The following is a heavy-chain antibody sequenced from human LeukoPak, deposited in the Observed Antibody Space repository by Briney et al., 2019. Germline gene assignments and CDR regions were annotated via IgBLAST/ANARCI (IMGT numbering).Heavy chain of an antibody. D-gene: IGHD6-13*01. J-gene: IGHJ4*02. CDR3: ATHLYSTSWYSPPYF. Sequence: PGRSLRLSCAASGFTFSSFAMHWVRQAPGKGLEWVAVIPYDGSNKYYADSVKGRFTISRDNSKNTLYLQMNSLRADDTAVYYCATHLYSTSWYSPPYFWGQGTLVTVSS. V-gene: IGHV3-30-3*01. CDR2: IPYDGSNK. CDR1: GFTFSSFA.